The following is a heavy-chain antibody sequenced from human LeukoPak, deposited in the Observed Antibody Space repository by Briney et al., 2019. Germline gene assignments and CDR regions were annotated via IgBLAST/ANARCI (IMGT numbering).Heavy chain of an antibody. CDR3: ARVRSYDFWSGYYTLGDYFDY. D-gene: IGHD3-3*01. CDR2: IYTSVGT. CDR1: GGSISSGSYY. J-gene: IGHJ4*02. V-gene: IGHV4-61*02. Sequence: SETLSLTCTVSGGSISSGSYYWRWVRQRPGTGLEWIGRIYTSVGTNYNPSLKSRVTISVDTSKNQFSLKLSSVTAADTAVYYCARVRSYDFWSGYYTLGDYFDYWGQGTLVTVSS.